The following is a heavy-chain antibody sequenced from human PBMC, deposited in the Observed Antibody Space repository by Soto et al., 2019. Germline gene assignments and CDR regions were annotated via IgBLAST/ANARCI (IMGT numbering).Heavy chain of an antibody. V-gene: IGHV3-23*01. CDR3: ARVRFGELV. CDR2: IGVGGGDR. CDR1: GFTFSSYA. D-gene: IGHD3-10*01. J-gene: IGHJ4*02. Sequence: EVQLLESGGGLVQPGGSQRLSCAASGFTFSSYAMSWVRQAPGKGLEWVSIIGVGGGDRYYPESVKGRFTISRDNSRDTLYLEMNRLRDEDTAVYYCARVRFGELVWGQGTLVTVSS.